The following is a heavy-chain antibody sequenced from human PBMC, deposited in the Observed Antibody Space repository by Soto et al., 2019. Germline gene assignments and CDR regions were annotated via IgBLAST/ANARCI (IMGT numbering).Heavy chain of an antibody. Sequence: SQTLSLTCAISGDSVSSNSAAWNWIRQSPSRGLEWLGRTYYRSKWYNDYAVSVKSRITINPDTSKNQFSLQLNSVTPEDTAVYYCVRVASAASSDYSYAMDVWGPGTTVTVSS. CDR2: TYYRSKWYN. D-gene: IGHD6-13*01. V-gene: IGHV6-1*01. J-gene: IGHJ6*02. CDR1: GDSVSSNSAA. CDR3: VRVASAASSDYSYAMDV.